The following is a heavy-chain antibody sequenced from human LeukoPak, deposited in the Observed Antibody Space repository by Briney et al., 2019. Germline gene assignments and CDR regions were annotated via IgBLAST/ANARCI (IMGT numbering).Heavy chain of an antibody. V-gene: IGHV3-30*18. CDR2: ISYDGSNK. D-gene: IGHD2-2*01. CDR1: GSTFSSYG. CDR3: AKEVEYQLLQYYYYGMDV. J-gene: IGHJ6*04. Sequence: GGSLRLSCAASGSTFSSYGMHWDRQAPGKGLEWVAVISYDGSNKYYADSVKGRFTISRDNSKNTLYLQMNSLRAEDTAVYYCAKEVEYQLLQYYYYGMDVWGKGTTVTVSS.